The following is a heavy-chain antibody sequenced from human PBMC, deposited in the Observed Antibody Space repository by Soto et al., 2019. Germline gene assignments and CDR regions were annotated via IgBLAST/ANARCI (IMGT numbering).Heavy chain of an antibody. J-gene: IGHJ5*02. Sequence: SETLSLTCTVSGGSISSYYWSWIRQPPGKGLEWIGYIYYSGSTYYNPSLKSRVTISVDTSRNQFSLKLSSVTAADTAVYYCARSLDYYGSGSYDWFDPWGQGTLVTVSS. CDR1: GGSISSYY. CDR2: IYYSGST. D-gene: IGHD3-10*01. V-gene: IGHV4-59*04. CDR3: ARSLDYYGSGSYDWFDP.